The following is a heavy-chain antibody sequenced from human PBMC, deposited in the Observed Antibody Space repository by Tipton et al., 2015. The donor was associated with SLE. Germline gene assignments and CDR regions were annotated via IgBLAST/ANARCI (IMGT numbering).Heavy chain of an antibody. CDR3: ARHSGSPYYFDF. V-gene: IGHV4-59*08. CDR1: TGAISIYY. J-gene: IGHJ4*02. D-gene: IGHD1-26*01. Sequence: QVQLVQSGPEVKPSETLSLTCTVSTGAISIYYWSWIRQPPGKGLEWIGYIYYTGSTHYNPSLESRVTLSVDTSKNQFSLNLASVTAADTAIYYCARHSGSPYYFDFWGQGSLVTVPS. CDR2: IYYTGST.